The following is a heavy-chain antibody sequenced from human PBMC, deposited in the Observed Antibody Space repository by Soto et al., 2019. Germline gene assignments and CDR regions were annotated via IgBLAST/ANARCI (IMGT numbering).Heavy chain of an antibody. CDR1: GFTFSSYG. Sequence: QVQLVESGGGVVQPGRSLRLSCAASGFTFSSYGMHWVRQAPGKGLEWVAVIWYDGSNKYYADSVKGRFTISRDNSKNTLYLQMNSLRAEDTAVYYCTVGATTDAFDIWGQGTMVTVSS. V-gene: IGHV3-33*01. CDR3: TVGATTDAFDI. D-gene: IGHD1-26*01. CDR2: IWYDGSNK. J-gene: IGHJ3*02.